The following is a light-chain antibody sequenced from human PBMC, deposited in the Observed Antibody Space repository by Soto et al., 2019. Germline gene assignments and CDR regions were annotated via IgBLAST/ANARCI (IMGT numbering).Light chain of an antibody. CDR3: QHYYSIPYT. V-gene: IGKV4-1*01. Sequence: DIVMTQSPDSLAVSLGERATINCKSSQSVLYSSNNKNYLTWYQQKPGQPPKLLIYWASTRESGVPDRFSGSGSETDFTLTISSLQAEDVAVYYCQHYYSIPYTFGQGTRLEIK. J-gene: IGKJ2*01. CDR2: WAS. CDR1: QSVLYSSNNKNY.